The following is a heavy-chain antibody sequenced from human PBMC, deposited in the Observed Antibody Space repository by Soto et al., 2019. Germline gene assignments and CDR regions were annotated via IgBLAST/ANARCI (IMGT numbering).Heavy chain of an antibody. V-gene: IGHV3-23*01. Sequence: GGSLRLSCAASGFTFSSYAMSWVRQAPGKGLEWVSAISGSGGSTYYADSVKGRFTISRDNSKNTLYLQMNSLRAEDTAVYYCAKRGWFRELLPSSYYYYYMDVWGKGTTVTVSS. J-gene: IGHJ6*03. CDR1: GFTFSSYA. CDR2: ISGSGGST. CDR3: AKRGWFRELLPSSYYYYYMDV. D-gene: IGHD3-10*01.